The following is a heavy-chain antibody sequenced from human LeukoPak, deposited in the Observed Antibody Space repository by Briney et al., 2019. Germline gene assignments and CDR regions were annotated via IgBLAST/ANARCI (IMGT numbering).Heavy chain of an antibody. J-gene: IGHJ4*02. V-gene: IGHV4-39*01. CDR2: IYYSGST. Sequence: PSETLSLTCTVSGGSISSGSYYWGWILQPPGKGLEWIGSIYYSGSTYYKPSLQSRVTISIDTSKNQFSLKLSSVTAADTAVYYCARLTSNGATYFEYWGQGTLVTVSS. CDR3: ARLTSNGATYFEY. D-gene: IGHD2-2*01. CDR1: GGSISSGSYY.